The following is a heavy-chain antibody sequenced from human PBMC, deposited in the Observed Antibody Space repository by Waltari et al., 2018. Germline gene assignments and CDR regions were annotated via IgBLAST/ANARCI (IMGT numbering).Heavy chain of an antibody. Sequence: EVQLVESGGGLVQPGGSLRLSCAAPGFTFSSYWLHGVRQAPGKGLVWVSRINGDGGSTSYADSVKGRFTISRDNANNTLYLQMNSLRAEDTAVYYCTRTRYCSTTSCQVDWFDHWGQGTLVTVSS. CDR1: GFTFSSYW. CDR2: INGDGGST. V-gene: IGHV3-74*01. J-gene: IGHJ5*02. CDR3: TRTRYCSTTSCQVDWFDH. D-gene: IGHD2-2*01.